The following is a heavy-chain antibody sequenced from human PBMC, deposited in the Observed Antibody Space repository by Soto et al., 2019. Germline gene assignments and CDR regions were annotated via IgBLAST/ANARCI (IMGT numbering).Heavy chain of an antibody. D-gene: IGHD6-19*01. V-gene: IGHV3-48*01. CDR2: VNAAANDI. CDR1: GFTFSIFS. CDR3: VRDRMWEQWLGPHDAFEI. J-gene: IGHJ3*02. Sequence: EVQLVESGGGLVQPGGSLRLSCAASGFTFSIFSMSWVRQAPGKGLEWISYVNAAANDIYYTDSVRGRFTNSRDNAKNSLYHQMNSLGGEDTAVYYCVRDRMWEQWLGPHDAFEIWGQGTMVTVS.